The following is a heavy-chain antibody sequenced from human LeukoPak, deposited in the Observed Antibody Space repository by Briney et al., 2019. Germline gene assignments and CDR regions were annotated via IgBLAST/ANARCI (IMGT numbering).Heavy chain of an antibody. Sequence: PGGSLRLSCAASGFTFENYAIHWVRQAPGRGLEWVSLVKGDGITTDYADSVKGRFSVSRDNSKNTLYLQMNSLRAEDTAVYYCAKYGIAAAGNQKFDYWGQGTLVTVSS. V-gene: IGHV3-43*02. CDR2: VKGDGITT. D-gene: IGHD6-13*01. CDR3: AKYGIAAAGNQKFDY. CDR1: GFTFENYA. J-gene: IGHJ4*02.